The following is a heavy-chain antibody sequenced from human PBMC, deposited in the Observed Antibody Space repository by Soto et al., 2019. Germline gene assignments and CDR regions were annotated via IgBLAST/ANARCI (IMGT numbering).Heavy chain of an antibody. V-gene: IGHV3-15*01. CDR3: TTDLYLLMVYAPLPWFDP. D-gene: IGHD2-8*01. CDR2: IKSKTDGGTT. Sequence: GSLILSCAASGFTFSNAWMSWVRQAPGKGLEWVGRIKSKTDGGTTDYAAPVKGRFTISRDDSKNTLYLQMNSLKTEDTAVYYCTTDLYLLMVYAPLPWFDPWGQGTLVTVSS. CDR1: GFTFSNAW. J-gene: IGHJ5*02.